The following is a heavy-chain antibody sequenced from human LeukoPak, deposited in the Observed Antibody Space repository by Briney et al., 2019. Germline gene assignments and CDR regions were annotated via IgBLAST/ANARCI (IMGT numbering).Heavy chain of an antibody. J-gene: IGHJ3*02. V-gene: IGHV3-21*01. CDR2: ISSSSSYI. Sequence: GGSLRLSCAACGFTFRSYSMNLVGQAPGKGLERVSSISSSSSYIYYADSVKGRFTISRDNAKNSLYLQMNSLRAEDTAVYYCAREAMHIAVVVAAHDAFDIWGQGTMVTVSS. CDR1: GFTFRSYS. CDR3: AREAMHIAVVVAAHDAFDI. D-gene: IGHD2-15*01.